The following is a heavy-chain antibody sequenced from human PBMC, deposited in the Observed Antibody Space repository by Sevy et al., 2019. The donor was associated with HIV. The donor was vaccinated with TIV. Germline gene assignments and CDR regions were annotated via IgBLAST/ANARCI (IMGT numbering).Heavy chain of an antibody. CDR3: AKDGHDYGDFYFNY. V-gene: IGHV3-23*01. Sequence: GGSLRLSCAASGFTFSSYAMSWVRQSPGKGLEWVSCIIGSGGRTYYVESVKGRFTISRDNAKNTLYLQMNNLRAEDTAVYYCAKDGHDYGDFYFNYWGQGTLVTVSS. CDR1: GFTFSSYA. D-gene: IGHD4-17*01. J-gene: IGHJ4*02. CDR2: IIGSGGRT.